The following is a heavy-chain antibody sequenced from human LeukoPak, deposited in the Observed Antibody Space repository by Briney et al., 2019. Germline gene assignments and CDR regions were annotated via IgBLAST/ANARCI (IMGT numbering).Heavy chain of an antibody. V-gene: IGHV1-2*06. D-gene: IGHD1-26*01. CDR1: GYTLTNYA. CDR3: ARAYSGSLDY. Sequence: GASVKISCKASGYTLTNYALSWVRQAPGQGLEWMGRINPNSGGTNYAQKFQGRVTMTRDTSISTAYMELSRLRSDDTAVYYCARAYSGSLDYWGQGTLVTVSS. J-gene: IGHJ4*02. CDR2: INPNSGGT.